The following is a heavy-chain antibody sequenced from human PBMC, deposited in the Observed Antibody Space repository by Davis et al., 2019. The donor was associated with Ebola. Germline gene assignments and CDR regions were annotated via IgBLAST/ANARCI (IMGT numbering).Heavy chain of an antibody. V-gene: IGHV1-69*13. CDR1: GYTFTGYY. D-gene: IGHD6-13*01. CDR2: IVPLFGLA. CDR3: ARGEWSRYSSSWYLGWEWFDP. J-gene: IGHJ5*02. Sequence: AASVKVSCKASGYTFTGYYMHWVRQAPGQGLEFMGVIVPLFGLANYAQKFQGRVTITADESTSTAYMELSRLRSDDTAVYYCARGEWSRYSSSWYLGWEWFDPWGQGTLVTVSS.